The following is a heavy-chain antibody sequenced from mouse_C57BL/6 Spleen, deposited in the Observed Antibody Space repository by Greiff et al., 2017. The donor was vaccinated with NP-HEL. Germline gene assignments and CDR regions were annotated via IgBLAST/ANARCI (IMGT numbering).Heavy chain of an antibody. V-gene: IGHV1-69*01. CDR3: ARDYGSSHYYAMDY. CDR2: IDPSDSYT. CDR1: GYTFTSYW. Sequence: QVQLQQPGAELVMPGASVKLSCKASGYTFTSYWMHWVKQRPGQGLEWIGEIDPSDSYTNYNQKFKGKATLTVDKSSSTAYMQLSSLTSDDSAVYYCARDYGSSHYYAMDYWGQGTSVTVSS. D-gene: IGHD1-1*01. J-gene: IGHJ4*01.